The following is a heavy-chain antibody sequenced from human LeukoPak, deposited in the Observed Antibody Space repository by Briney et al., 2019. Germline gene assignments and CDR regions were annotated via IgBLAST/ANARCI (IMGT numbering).Heavy chain of an antibody. J-gene: IGHJ4*02. D-gene: IGHD6-13*01. CDR2: IYPGDSDT. V-gene: IGHV5-51*01. Sequence: GESLKISCKGSGYRFTSYWIAWVRQMPGKGLEWMGIIYPGDSDTRYSPSFQGQVTISVDNAISTAYLQWSSQKASDPAIYYCARTYSTSWYNLDYWGQGTLVTVSS. CDR1: GYRFTSYW. CDR3: ARTYSTSWYNLDY.